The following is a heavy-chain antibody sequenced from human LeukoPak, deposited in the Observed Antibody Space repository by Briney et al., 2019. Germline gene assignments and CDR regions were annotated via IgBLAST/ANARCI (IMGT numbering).Heavy chain of an antibody. J-gene: IGHJ4*02. Sequence: GGSLRLSCAASGFTFSSYAMSWVRQAPGKGLEWVSAISGSGGSTFYADSVKGRFTISRDTSKNTMYLQMNSLRAEDTAVNYRAKILIPMKIAVASDYSGEGNPGTASS. D-gene: IGHD2-21*01. CDR2: ISGSGGST. CDR1: GFTFSSYA. CDR3: AKILIPMKIAVASDY. V-gene: IGHV3-23*01.